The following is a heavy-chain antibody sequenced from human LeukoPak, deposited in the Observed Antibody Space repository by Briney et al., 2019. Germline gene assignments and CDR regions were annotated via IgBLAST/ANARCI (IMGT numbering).Heavy chain of an antibody. CDR2: IDPSDSYT. CDR3: ARQGDIVATAVDY. J-gene: IGHJ4*02. Sequence: GESLRISCKGSGYSFTSYWITWVRQMPGKGLEWMGRIDPSDSYTNYSPSFQGHVTISADKSISTAYLQWSSLKASDTAMYYCARQGDIVATAVDYWGQGTLVTVSS. V-gene: IGHV5-10-1*01. D-gene: IGHD5-12*01. CDR1: GYSFTSYW.